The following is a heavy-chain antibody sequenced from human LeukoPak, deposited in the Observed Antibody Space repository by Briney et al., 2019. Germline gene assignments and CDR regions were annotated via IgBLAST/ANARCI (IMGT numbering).Heavy chain of an antibody. D-gene: IGHD1-1*01. Sequence: PGGSLRLSCAASGFTFSSFDMHWVRQPTGQGLEWVSTIGTASDTYYPGSVEGRFTLSRDNAKNSLYLQMNSLTAGDTAVYYCARGPPRGKYYYMDVWGKGTTLTVSS. V-gene: IGHV3-13*01. CDR2: IGTASDT. CDR1: GFTFSSFD. CDR3: ARGPPRGKYYYMDV. J-gene: IGHJ6*03.